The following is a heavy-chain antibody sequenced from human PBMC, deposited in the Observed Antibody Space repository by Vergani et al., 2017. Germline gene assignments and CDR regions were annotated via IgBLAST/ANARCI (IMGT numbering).Heavy chain of an antibody. CDR2: IHTGGST. Sequence: QVKLQESGPGLLKPSQTLSLTCTVSGESIRSGSHYWSWIRQPAGKGPEWIGHIHTGGSTDLNPSFKSRVSISVDTSKSQFSLKLNSVTVADTAVYYCAKWSGPGSWSGWFGYWGQGTLVTVSS. J-gene: IGHJ4*02. CDR3: AKWSGPGSWSGWFGY. V-gene: IGHV4-61*02. CDR1: GESIRSGSHY. D-gene: IGHD6-13*01.